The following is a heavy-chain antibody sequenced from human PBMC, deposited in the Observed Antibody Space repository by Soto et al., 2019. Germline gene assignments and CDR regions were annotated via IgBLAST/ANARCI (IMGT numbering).Heavy chain of an antibody. D-gene: IGHD3-3*01. CDR1: GFTFSSCT. Sequence: GGSLRLSCAASGFTFSSCTMSWVRQAPGKGLEWVSAISGTGGSTYFADSVKGRFTISRDNSRNTLYLQMNSLRADDTAVYYCARDLSLYYDFWSGSSTYGMDVWGQGTTVTVS. V-gene: IGHV3-23*01. CDR2: ISGTGGST. J-gene: IGHJ6*02. CDR3: ARDLSLYYDFWSGSSTYGMDV.